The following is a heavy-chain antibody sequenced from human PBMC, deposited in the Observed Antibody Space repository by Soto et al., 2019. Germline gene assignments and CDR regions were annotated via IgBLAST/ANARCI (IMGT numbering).Heavy chain of an antibody. CDR2: IRSKAYGGTT. J-gene: IGHJ3*02. CDR1: GFTFGDYA. Sequence: GGSLRLSCTASGFTFGDYAMSWVRQAPGKGLEWVGFIRSKAYGGTTEYAASVKGRFTISRDDSKSIAYLQMNSLKTEDTAVYYCTCGSYDAFDIWGQGTMVTVSS. D-gene: IGHD1-26*01. V-gene: IGHV3-49*04. CDR3: TCGSYDAFDI.